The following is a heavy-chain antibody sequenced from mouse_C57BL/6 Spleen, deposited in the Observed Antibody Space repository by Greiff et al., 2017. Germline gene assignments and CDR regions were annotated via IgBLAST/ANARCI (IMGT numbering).Heavy chain of an antibody. Sequence: EVQLQQSGPELVQPGASVKISCKASGYSFTDYNMNWVQQSHGKSLEWIGVINPNYGTTSYNQTFKGKATLTVDKSSSTAFMQLNSLTSEDSAVYYWARWCDAGYFDDWGTGTTLTVSS. V-gene: IGHV1-39*01. CDR3: ARWCDAGYFDD. CDR2: INPNYGTT. J-gene: IGHJ2*01. D-gene: IGHD1-1*02. CDR1: GYSFTDYN.